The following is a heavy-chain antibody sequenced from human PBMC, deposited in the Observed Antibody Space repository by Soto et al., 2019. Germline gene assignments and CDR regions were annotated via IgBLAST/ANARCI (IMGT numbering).Heavy chain of an antibody. Sequence: SETLSLTCTVSGGSISSSSYYWGWIRQPPGKGLEWIGSIYYSGSTYYNPSLKSRVTISVDTSKNQFSLKLSSVTAADTAVYYCARFWSGYYYYYYGMDVWGQGTTVTVSS. J-gene: IGHJ6*02. CDR2: IYYSGST. V-gene: IGHV4-39*01. CDR1: GGSISSSSYY. CDR3: ARFWSGYYYYYYGMDV. D-gene: IGHD3-3*01.